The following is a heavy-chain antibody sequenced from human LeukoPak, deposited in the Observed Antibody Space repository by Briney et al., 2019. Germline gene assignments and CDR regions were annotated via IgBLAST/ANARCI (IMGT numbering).Heavy chain of an antibody. CDR1: GGTFSSYA. CDR3: ARVAKRGYSDGYRGFDY. V-gene: IGHV1-69*13. Sequence: GASVKVSCKASGGTFSSYAISWVRQAHGQGLEWMGGIIPFFGTANYAQKFQGRVTITADESTSTAYMELSSLRSEDTAVYYCARVAKRGYSDGYRGFDYWGQGTLVTVAS. CDR2: IIPFFGTA. J-gene: IGHJ4*02. D-gene: IGHD5-18*01.